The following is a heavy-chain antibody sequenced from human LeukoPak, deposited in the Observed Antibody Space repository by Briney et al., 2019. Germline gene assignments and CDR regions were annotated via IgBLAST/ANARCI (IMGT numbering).Heavy chain of an antibody. J-gene: IGHJ2*01. V-gene: IGHV4-59*11. Sequence: SETLSLTCTVSSGSITRHYWTWIRQPPGKGLEWLGYIDYSGSTNYNPSLKSRVTISVDTSENHFSLRLSSVTAADTATYYCARVGQGCFDLWGRGTLVTVSS. CDR3: ARVGQGCFDL. CDR1: SGSITRHY. CDR2: IDYSGST.